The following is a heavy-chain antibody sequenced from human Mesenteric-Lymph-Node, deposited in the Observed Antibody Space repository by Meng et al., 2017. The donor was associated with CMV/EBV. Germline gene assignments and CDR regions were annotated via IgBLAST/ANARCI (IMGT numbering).Heavy chain of an antibody. CDR1: GFTFSTYA. V-gene: IGHV3-30*02. J-gene: IGHJ4*02. CDR2: IRFDGSNK. CDR3: AKELNQLVRGPYFDY. D-gene: IGHD6-6*01. Sequence: GESLKISCAASGFTFSTYAMHWVRQAPGKGLEWVTYIRFDGSNKYYADSVKGRFTISRDNSKKMVYLQMNSLRPEDTAVYYCAKELNQLVRGPYFDYWGQGTLVTVSS.